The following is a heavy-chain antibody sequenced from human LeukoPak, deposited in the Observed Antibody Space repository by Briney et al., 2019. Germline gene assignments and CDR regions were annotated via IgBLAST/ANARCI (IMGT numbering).Heavy chain of an antibody. D-gene: IGHD6-19*01. CDR1: GFTFSSYG. CDR2: TWYDGNNK. J-gene: IGHJ6*02. Sequence: GRSLRLSCAASGFTFSSYGMHWVRQAPGKGLEGVAVTWYDGNNKYYADSVKGRFTISRDNSKNTLYLQMSSLRAEDTAVYYCVRDRYSSGWYGMDVWGQGTTVTVSS. CDR3: VRDRYSSGWYGMDV. V-gene: IGHV3-33*01.